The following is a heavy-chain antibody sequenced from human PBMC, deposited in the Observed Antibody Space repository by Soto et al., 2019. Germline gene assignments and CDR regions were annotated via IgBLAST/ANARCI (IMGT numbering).Heavy chain of an antibody. CDR2: INHSGST. D-gene: IGHD2-2*01. CDR3: ARGRQLLWYAFDI. CDR1: GGSFSGYY. J-gene: IGHJ3*02. Sequence: SETLSLTCAVYGGSFSGYYLSWIRQPPGKGLEWIGEINHSGSTNYNPSLKSRVTISVDTSKNQFSLKLSSVTAADTAVYYCARGRQLLWYAFDIWGQGTMVTVSS. V-gene: IGHV4-34*01.